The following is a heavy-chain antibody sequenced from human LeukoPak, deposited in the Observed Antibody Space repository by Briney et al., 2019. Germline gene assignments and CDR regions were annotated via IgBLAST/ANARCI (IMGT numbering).Heavy chain of an antibody. D-gene: IGHD3-10*01. CDR2: IRSSSSYI. V-gene: IGHV3-21*01. CDR1: GFTFNTYS. CDR3: ARVYYYTSGSYYDYFDY. Sequence: GGSLRLSCAASGFTFNTYSMNWVRQAPGKGLEWVSSIRSSSSYIYYADSVKGRFTVSRDNAKNSLCLQMNSLRAEDTAVYYCARVYYYTSGSYYDYFDYWGQGTLVTVSS. J-gene: IGHJ4*02.